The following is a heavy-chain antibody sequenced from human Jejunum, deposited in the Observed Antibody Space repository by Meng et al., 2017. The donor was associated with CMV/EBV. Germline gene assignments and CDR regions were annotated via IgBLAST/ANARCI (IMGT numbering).Heavy chain of an antibody. CDR2: ISAYNGDT. V-gene: IGHV1-18*01. D-gene: IGHD1-26*01. Sequence: ATLVQSGGVVKKPGASVNVSCKASGYTFTNYGITWVRQAPVQGLEWMGWISAYNGDTNYAQTLQGRVTMTTDTSTSTAYMELRSLRPDDTAVYYCARVEVGITSGDYWGQGTLVTVSS. CDR1: GYTFTNYG. J-gene: IGHJ4*02. CDR3: ARVEVGITSGDY.